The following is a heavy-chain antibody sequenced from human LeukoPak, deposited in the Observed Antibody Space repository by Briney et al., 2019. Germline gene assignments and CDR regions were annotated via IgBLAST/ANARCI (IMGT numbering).Heavy chain of an antibody. D-gene: IGHD2-8*02. J-gene: IGHJ4*02. CDR2: IHHSGST. V-gene: IGHV4-38-2*02. CDR1: GYSISSDSY. CDR3: ALLVLGY. Sequence: SETLSLTCSVSGYSISSDSYWGWIRQPPGKGLEWIGSIHHSGSTFYNPSLKSRVTISVDTSKNQFSLKLSSVTAADTAVYYCALLVLGYWGQGTLVTVSS.